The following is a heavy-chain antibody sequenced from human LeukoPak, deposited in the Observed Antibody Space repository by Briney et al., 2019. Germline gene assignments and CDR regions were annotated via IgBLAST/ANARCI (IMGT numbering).Heavy chain of an antibody. Sequence: SETLSLTCTVSGGSISSYYWSWIRQPPGKGLEWIGYIYYSGSTNYNPSLKSRVTISVDTSKNQFSLKLSSVTGADTAVYYCARSSGSHDAFDIWGQGTMVTVSS. CDR1: GGSISSYY. CDR2: IYYSGST. D-gene: IGHD6-19*01. V-gene: IGHV4-59*01. J-gene: IGHJ3*02. CDR3: ARSSGSHDAFDI.